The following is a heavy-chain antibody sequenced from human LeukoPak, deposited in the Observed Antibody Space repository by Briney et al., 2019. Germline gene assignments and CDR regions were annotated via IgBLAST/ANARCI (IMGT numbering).Heavy chain of an antibody. Sequence: GGSLRPSCVASGFTLSSYWMHWVRQAPGKGLEWVSRIDSDERSTNYADSVKGRFTVFRDNARNTLYLQMNSLRAEDTAVYYCTRGLLGIDYWGQGALVTVSS. CDR3: TRGLLGIDY. V-gene: IGHV3-74*01. CDR2: IDSDERST. J-gene: IGHJ4*02. D-gene: IGHD4-17*01. CDR1: GFTLSSYW.